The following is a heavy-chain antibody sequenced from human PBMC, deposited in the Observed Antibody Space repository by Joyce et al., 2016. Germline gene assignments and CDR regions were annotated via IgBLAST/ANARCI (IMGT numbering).Heavy chain of an antibody. CDR1: GFSFSGYW. V-gene: IGHV3-74*01. Sequence: EVQLVESGGGLVQPGGSLRLSCAASGFSFSGYWIHWVRQAPGKGLVWGASNSTDGSSTRFADAVKGRFTISRDNAKNTLYLQMNSLRAEDTAVYYCVRGISARPGGPNWFDPWGQGTLVTVSS. J-gene: IGHJ5*02. CDR2: NSTDGSST. CDR3: VRGISARPGGPNWFDP. D-gene: IGHD6-6*01.